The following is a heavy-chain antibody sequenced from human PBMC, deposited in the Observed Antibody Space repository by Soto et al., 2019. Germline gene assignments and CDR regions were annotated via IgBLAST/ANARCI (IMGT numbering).Heavy chain of an antibody. CDR2: ISYDGSNK. D-gene: IGHD3-3*01. CDR3: AKDLEYYDFWSGYDYYYYYGMDV. Sequence: VQLVESGGGVVQPGRSLRLSCAASGFTFSSYGMHWVRQAPGKGLEWVAVISYDGSNKYYADSVKGRFTISRDNSKNTLYLQMNSLRAEDTAVYYCAKDLEYYDFWSGYDYYYYYGMDVWGQGTTVTVSS. CDR1: GFTFSSYG. V-gene: IGHV3-30*18. J-gene: IGHJ6*02.